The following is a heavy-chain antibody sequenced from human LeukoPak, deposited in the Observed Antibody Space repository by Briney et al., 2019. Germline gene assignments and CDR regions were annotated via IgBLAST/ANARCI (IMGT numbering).Heavy chain of an antibody. J-gene: IGHJ5*02. CDR1: GYTFTGYY. Sequence: ASVKVSCKASGYTFTGYYMHWVRQAPGQGLEWMGWINPNSGGTNYAQKFQGRATMTRDTSISTAYMELSRLRSDDTDVYYGARAGLLRLGELSLRFDPWGQGTLVTVSS. D-gene: IGHD3-16*02. CDR3: ARAGLLRLGELSLRFDP. V-gene: IGHV1-2*02. CDR2: INPNSGGT.